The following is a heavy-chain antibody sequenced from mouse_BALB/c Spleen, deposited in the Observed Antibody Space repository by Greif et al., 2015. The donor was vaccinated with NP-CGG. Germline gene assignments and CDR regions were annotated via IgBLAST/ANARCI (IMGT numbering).Heavy chain of an antibody. V-gene: IGHV1S22*01. CDR2: IYPGSGST. Sequence: LQQSGSELVRPGASVKLSCKASGYTFTSYWMHWVKQRHGQGLEWIGNIYPGSGSTNYDEKFKSKGTLTVDTSSSTAYMHLSSLTSEDSAVYYCTSYDYAYWGQGTLVTVSA. CDR3: TSYDYAY. J-gene: IGHJ3*01. CDR1: GYTFTSYW. D-gene: IGHD2-4*01.